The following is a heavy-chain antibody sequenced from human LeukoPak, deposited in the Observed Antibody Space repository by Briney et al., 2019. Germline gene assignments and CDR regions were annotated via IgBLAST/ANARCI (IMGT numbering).Heavy chain of an antibody. CDR1: GGSISSYY. CDR2: IYYSGDT. J-gene: IGHJ3*02. D-gene: IGHD5-18*01. CDR3: ARHARYTYGSDAFDI. Sequence: SETLSLTRTVSGGSISSYYWSWIRQPPGKGLEWIEYIYYSGDTNYNPSLKSRVTISVDTSKNQFSLKLSSVTAADTAVYYCARHARYTYGSDAFDIWGQGTVVTVSS. V-gene: IGHV4-59*08.